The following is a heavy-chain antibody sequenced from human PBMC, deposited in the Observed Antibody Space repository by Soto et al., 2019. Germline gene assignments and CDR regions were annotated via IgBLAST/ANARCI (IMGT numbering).Heavy chain of an antibody. CDR2: INPSDSET. Sequence: EVQLAQSGAEIKKPGESLKISCKASGYSFSSYWIAWVRQMPGKGLEWMGVINPSDSETRKSPSFQGQVSISADKSLNTAYLQWGSLTASDTGIYYCARRLPVGESFGMDVWGQGTTVTVSS. V-gene: IGHV5-51*01. CDR1: GYSFSSYW. CDR3: ARRLPVGESFGMDV. J-gene: IGHJ6*02. D-gene: IGHD3-10*01.